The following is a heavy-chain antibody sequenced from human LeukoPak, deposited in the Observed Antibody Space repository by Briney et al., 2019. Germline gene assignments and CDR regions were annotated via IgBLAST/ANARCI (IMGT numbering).Heavy chain of an antibody. CDR3: ARCGSGYPYYYYYMDV. J-gene: IGHJ6*03. D-gene: IGHD3-3*01. CDR1: GGSFSGYY. Sequence: PSETLSLTCAVYGGSFSGYYWSWIRQPPGKGLEWIGEINHSGSTNYNPSLKSRVTISVDTSKNQFSLKLSSVTAADTAVYYCARCGSGYPYYYYYMDVWGKGTTVTVSS. CDR2: INHSGST. V-gene: IGHV4-34*01.